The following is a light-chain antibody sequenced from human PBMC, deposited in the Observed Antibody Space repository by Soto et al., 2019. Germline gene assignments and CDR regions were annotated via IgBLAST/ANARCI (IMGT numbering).Light chain of an antibody. V-gene: IGKV3-20*01. CDR2: AVS. CDR3: QLYGTSRT. J-gene: IGKJ1*01. Sequence: ETVLTQSPGTLSLSPGERATLSCRASQSLGSDYLAWYQKKPGQAPRLLIYAVSSRATDIPDRFSGSGSGTDFTLTISRLEQEVFAMYYCQLYGTSRTFGQGTKVEI. CDR1: QSLGSDY.